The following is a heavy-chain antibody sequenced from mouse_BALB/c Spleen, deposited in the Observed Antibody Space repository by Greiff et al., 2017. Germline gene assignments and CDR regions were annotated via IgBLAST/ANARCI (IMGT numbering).Heavy chain of an antibody. Sequence: EVHLVESGGGLVKPGGSLKLSCAASGFTFSSYAMSWVRQTPAKRLEWVASISSGGSTYYPDSVKGRFTISRDNARNILYLQMSSLRSEDTAMYYGARALRLEYYYAMDYWGQGTSVTVSS. D-gene: IGHD2-4*01. J-gene: IGHJ4*01. CDR2: ISSGGST. V-gene: IGHV5-6-5*01. CDR3: ARALRLEYYYAMDY. CDR1: GFTFSSYA.